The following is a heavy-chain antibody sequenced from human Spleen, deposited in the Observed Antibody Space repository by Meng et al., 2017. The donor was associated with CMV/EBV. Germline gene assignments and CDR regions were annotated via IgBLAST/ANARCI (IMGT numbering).Heavy chain of an antibody. V-gene: IGHV7-4-1*02. CDR1: GYTFTSYA. J-gene: IGHJ4*02. CDR3: ARDLWFGEYPFDY. D-gene: IGHD3-10*01. Sequence: KDSGYTFTSYAMNWVRQAPGQGLEWMGWINTNTGNPTYAQGFTGRFVFSLDTSVSTAYLQISSLKAEDTAVYYCARDLWFGEYPFDYWGQGTLVTVSS. CDR2: INTNTGNP.